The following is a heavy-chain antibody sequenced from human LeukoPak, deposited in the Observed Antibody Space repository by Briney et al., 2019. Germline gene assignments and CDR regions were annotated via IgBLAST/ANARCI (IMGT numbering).Heavy chain of an antibody. Sequence: GASVKVSCKASGYTFTSYAISWVRQAPGQGLEWMGGIIPIFGTANYAQKFQGRVTITADESTSTAYTELSSLRSEDTAVYYCARGYRGALTTVTTLHPVYFDYWGQGTLVTVSS. CDR2: IIPIFGTA. CDR3: ARGYRGALTTVTTLHPVYFDY. CDR1: GYTFTSYA. D-gene: IGHD4-17*01. J-gene: IGHJ4*02. V-gene: IGHV1-69*13.